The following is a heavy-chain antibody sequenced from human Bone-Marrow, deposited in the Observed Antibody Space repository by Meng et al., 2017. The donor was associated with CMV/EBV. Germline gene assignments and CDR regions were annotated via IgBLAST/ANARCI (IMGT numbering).Heavy chain of an antibody. CDR2: IYYSGST. D-gene: IGHD3-3*01. J-gene: IGHJ4*01. Sequence: ESLKISCTVSGGSISSSSYYWGWIRQPPGKGLEWIGSIYYSGSTYYNPSLKSRVTISVDTSKNQFSLKLSSVTAADTAVYYCARVTIFGAIYWGQGPRVTGAS. V-gene: IGHV4-39*07. CDR1: GGSISSSSYY. CDR3: ARVTIFGAIY.